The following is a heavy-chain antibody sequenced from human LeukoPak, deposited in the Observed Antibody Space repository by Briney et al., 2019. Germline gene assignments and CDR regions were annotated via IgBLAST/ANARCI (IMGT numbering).Heavy chain of an antibody. CDR3: AREAPDAFDV. J-gene: IGHJ3*01. V-gene: IGHV3-48*03. CDR1: GFTFSTYE. CDR2: IHSSGSVI. D-gene: IGHD6-6*01. Sequence: GGSLRLSSAASGFTFSTYEMNWVRQAPGKELEWISYIHSSGSVIHYADSVKGRFTISRDNAKKSLYLQMNNLRAADTAVYYCAREAPDAFDVWGQGTLVTVSS.